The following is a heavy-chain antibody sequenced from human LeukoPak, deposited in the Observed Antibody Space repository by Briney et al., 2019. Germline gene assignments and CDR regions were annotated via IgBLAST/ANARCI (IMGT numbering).Heavy chain of an antibody. Sequence: GGSLRLSCAASGFTFSSYGMHWVRQAPGKGLEWVAFIRYDGSNKYYADSVKGRFTISRDNSKNTLYLQMNSLRAEDTAVYYCAEDIIGSRKRLDYWGQGTLVTVSS. V-gene: IGHV3-30*02. D-gene: IGHD3-10*01. CDR1: GFTFSSYG. CDR2: IRYDGSNK. J-gene: IGHJ4*02. CDR3: AEDIIGSRKRLDY.